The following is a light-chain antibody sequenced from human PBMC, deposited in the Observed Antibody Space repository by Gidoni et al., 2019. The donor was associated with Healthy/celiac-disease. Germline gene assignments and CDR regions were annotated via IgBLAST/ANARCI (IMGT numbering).Light chain of an antibody. CDR1: QSISSW. Sequence: DIQMTQSPSTLSASVGDRVTITCRASQSISSWLAGYQQKPGKAPKLLIYDASSLESGVPSRFSGRGSGTEFTLTISSLQPDDFASYYCQQYNSYSPLPFGGGTKVEIK. V-gene: IGKV1-5*01. J-gene: IGKJ4*01. CDR2: DAS. CDR3: QQYNSYSPLP.